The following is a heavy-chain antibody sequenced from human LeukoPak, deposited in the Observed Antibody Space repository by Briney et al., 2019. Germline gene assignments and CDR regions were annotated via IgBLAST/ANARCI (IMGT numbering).Heavy chain of an antibody. CDR1: GYSFSSYG. CDR3: AREIDRDDYNRFFDY. J-gene: IGHJ4*02. V-gene: IGHV1-18*01. CDR2: ISTYNGNT. Sequence: ASVKVSCKASGYSFSSYGISWVRQAPGQGLEWMGWISTYNGNTNYAQNLQGRVTITRDTSASTAYMEMSSLRSEDTALYYCAREIDRDDYNRFFDYWGQGTLVTVSS. D-gene: IGHD5-24*01.